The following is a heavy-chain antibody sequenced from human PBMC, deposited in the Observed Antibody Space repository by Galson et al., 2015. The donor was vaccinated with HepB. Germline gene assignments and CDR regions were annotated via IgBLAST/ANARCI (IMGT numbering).Heavy chain of an antibody. CDR1: GYTLTELS. D-gene: IGHD2-2*01. CDR3: ATDSGGGYHDAFDI. J-gene: IGHJ3*02. CDR2: FDPEDGET. V-gene: IGHV1-24*01. Sequence: SVKVSCKVSGYTLTELSMHWVRQAPGKGLEWMGGFDPEDGETIYAQKFQGRVTMTEDTSTDTAYMELSSLRSEDTAVYYCATDSGGGYHDAFDIWGQGTMVTVSS.